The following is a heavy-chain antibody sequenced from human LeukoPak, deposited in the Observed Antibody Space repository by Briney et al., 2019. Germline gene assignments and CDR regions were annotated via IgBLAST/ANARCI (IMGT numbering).Heavy chain of an antibody. V-gene: IGHV4-59*01. CDR3: ARGGAYYYYGMDV. Sequence: SETLSLTCTVSGGSISSYYWSWIRQPPGKGLEWIGYIYYSGSSNYNPSLKSRVTISVDTSKNQFSLKLSSVTAADTAVYYCARGGAYYYYGMDVWGQGTTVTVSS. CDR1: GGSISSYY. CDR2: IYYSGSS. J-gene: IGHJ6*02.